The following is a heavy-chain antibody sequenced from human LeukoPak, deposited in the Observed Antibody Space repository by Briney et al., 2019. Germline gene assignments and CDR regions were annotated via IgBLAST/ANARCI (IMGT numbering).Heavy chain of an antibody. CDR3: ARERGYCSGGSCYSLDY. J-gene: IGHJ4*02. CDR2: IIPIFGTA. CDR1: GGTFSSYA. D-gene: IGHD2-15*01. V-gene: IGHV1-69*01. Sequence: SVKVSCKASGGTFSSYAISWVRQAPGQGLEWMGGIIPIFGTANYAQKFQGRVTITADESTSTAYMELSSLRSEDTAVYYCARERGYCSGGSCYSLDYWGQGTLVTVSS.